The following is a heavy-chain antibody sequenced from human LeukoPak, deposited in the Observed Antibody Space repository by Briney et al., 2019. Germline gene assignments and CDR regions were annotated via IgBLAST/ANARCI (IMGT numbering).Heavy chain of an antibody. CDR1: GFTFAGYG. CDR2: ISGSGGST. J-gene: IGHJ3*02. Sequence: GGSLRLSCAASGFTFAGYGMSWVRQAPGKGLEWVSAISGSGGSTYYADSVKGRFTISRDNSKNTLYPQMNSLRAEDTAVYYCAKVAVGATRGHAFDIWGQGTMVTVSS. D-gene: IGHD1-26*01. V-gene: IGHV3-23*01. CDR3: AKVAVGATRGHAFDI.